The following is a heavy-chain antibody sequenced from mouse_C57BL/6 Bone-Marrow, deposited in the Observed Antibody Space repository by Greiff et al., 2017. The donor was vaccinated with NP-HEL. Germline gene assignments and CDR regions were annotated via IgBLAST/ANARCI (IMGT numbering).Heavy chain of an antibody. V-gene: IGHV1-19*01. CDR1: GYTFTDYY. J-gene: IGHJ2*01. CDR3: ASQRDDY. Sequence: EVKLMESGPVLVKPGASVKMSCKASGYTFTDYYMNWVKQSHGKSLEWIGVINPYNGGTSYNQKFKGKATLTVDKSSSTAYMELNSLTSEDSAVYYCASQRDDYWGQGTTLTVSS. CDR2: INPYNGGT.